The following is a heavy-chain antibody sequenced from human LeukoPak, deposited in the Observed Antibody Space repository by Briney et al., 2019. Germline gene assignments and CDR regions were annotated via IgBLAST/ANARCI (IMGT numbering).Heavy chain of an antibody. CDR3: AKAPVTSCRGAYCYPFDS. CDR1: GFTFSSYE. Sequence: PGGSLRLSCAASGFTFSSYEMNWVRQAPGEGLEWVSYISSSGSTIYYADSVRGRFTISRDNSKNTLYLQMNSLRAEDAAVYFCAKAPVTSCRGAYCYPFDSWGQGTLVTVSS. CDR2: ISSSGSTI. J-gene: IGHJ4*02. V-gene: IGHV3-48*03. D-gene: IGHD2-21*01.